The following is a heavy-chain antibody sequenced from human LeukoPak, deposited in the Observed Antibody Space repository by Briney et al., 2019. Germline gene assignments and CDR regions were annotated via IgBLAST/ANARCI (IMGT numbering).Heavy chain of an antibody. CDR1: GVSISSDY. V-gene: IGHV4-4*07. J-gene: IGHJ4*02. D-gene: IGHD3-10*01. CDR2: IYTSGST. CDR3: ARENSQVRGEHYYDY. Sequence: PSEPLSLTCTVSGVSISSDYWRWLRQPAGKGREGLGRIYTSGSTNYNPSLKSRVTMSVDTSKNQFSLKLSSVTAADTAVYYCARENSQVRGEHYYDYWGQGTLVTVSS.